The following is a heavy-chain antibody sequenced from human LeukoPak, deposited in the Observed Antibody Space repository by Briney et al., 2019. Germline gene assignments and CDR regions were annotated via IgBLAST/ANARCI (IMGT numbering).Heavy chain of an antibody. CDR2: ISGSGGST. Sequence: GGSLRLSCAASGFTFSSYAMSWVRQAPGKGLEWDSAISGSGGSTYYADSVKGRFTISRDNSKNTLYLQMNSLRAEDTAVYYCAKSIGYYYRRLNYYFDYWGQGTLVTVSS. CDR3: AKSIGYYYRRLNYYFDY. J-gene: IGHJ4*02. D-gene: IGHD3-22*01. V-gene: IGHV3-23*01. CDR1: GFTFSSYA.